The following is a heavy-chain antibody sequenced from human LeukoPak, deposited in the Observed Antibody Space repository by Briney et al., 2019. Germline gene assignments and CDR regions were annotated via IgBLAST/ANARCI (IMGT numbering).Heavy chain of an antibody. CDR2: ISESGGRT. V-gene: IGHV3-23*01. D-gene: IGHD3-22*01. Sequence: GGSLRLSCAVSGLTLSNYGMSWVRQAPGKGVEWVAGISESGGRTNYADSVKGRFTISRDNPKNTLYLQMNSLRAEDTAVYFCAKRGVVIRVILVGFHKEAYYFDSWGQGALVTVSS. CDR1: GLTLSNYG. J-gene: IGHJ4*02. CDR3: AKRGVVIRVILVGFHKEAYYFDS.